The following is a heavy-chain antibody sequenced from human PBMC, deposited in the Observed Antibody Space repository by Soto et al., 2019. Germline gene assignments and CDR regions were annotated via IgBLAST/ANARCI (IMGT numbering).Heavy chain of an antibody. CDR2: IYPGDSDT. J-gene: IGHJ6*02. CDR1: GYTFTDYW. V-gene: IGHV5-51*01. D-gene: IGHD2-2*01. Sequence: PGESLKISCKGSGYTFTDYWIGWVRQLPGKGLEWMGIIYPGDSDTRYSPSFQGHVTITVDKSTSTAYLHWNTLKASDTAMYYCARHTSNFRYYYYAMDVWGQGTTVTVSS. CDR3: ARHTSNFRYYYYAMDV.